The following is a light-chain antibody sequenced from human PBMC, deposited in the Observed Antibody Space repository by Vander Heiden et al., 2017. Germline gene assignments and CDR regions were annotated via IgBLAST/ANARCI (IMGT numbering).Light chain of an antibody. CDR2: QAS. Sequence: SSELTQPPSVCASPGQTASITCSGDKWGDKYACGYQQKPGQSPVRGSHQASKRPSGIPERFYGSNSANKGNLISSGTQAMEWSYYYSEAWDSRTGVFGGGTKLPVL. V-gene: IGLV3-1*01. CDR3: EAWDSRTGV. CDR1: KWGDKY. J-gene: IGLJ2*01.